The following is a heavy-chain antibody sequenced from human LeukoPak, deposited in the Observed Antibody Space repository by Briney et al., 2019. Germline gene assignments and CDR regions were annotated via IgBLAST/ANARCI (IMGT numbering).Heavy chain of an antibody. V-gene: IGHV3-23*01. CDR2: ISGGGSNT. CDR3: AKRADSGGYPFDY. J-gene: IGHJ4*02. Sequence: GGSLRLSCAASGFTFRNYDMFWVRQAPGEGLEWVSDISGGGSNTYYADSVKGHFTISRDNSKNTLYLQMNSLRAEDTAVYYCAKRADSGGYPFDYWGQGTLVTVSS. D-gene: IGHD3-22*01. CDR1: GFTFRNYD.